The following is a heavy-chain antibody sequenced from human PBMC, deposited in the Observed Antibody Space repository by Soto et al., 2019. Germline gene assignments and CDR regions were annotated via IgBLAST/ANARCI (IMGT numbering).Heavy chain of an antibody. CDR1: GFTFRSSA. Sequence: EVQLEESGGSLVKPGGSLRLSCAASGFTFRSSAMQWIRQTPGQGLEWVSDIGDSGSYIHYADSVQGRFTISRDNSKNSLYYQKHSLTLEEAAVCYCATGACYCSDGSCPAESWGQGTLVTVSS. J-gene: IGHJ4*02. CDR3: ATGACYCSDGSCPAES. V-gene: IGHV3-21*06. D-gene: IGHD2-15*01. CDR2: IGDSGSYI.